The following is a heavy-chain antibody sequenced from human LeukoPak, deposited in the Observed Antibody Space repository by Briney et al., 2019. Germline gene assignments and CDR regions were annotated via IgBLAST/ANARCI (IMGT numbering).Heavy chain of an antibody. D-gene: IGHD5-12*01. J-gene: IGHJ4*02. CDR1: GFTFSSYS. CDR2: ISVSSNTI. Sequence: PGGSLRLSCAASGFTFSSYSMNWVRQAPGKGLEWVSHISVSSNTIYYADSVKGRFTISRDNAKNSLYLQMNSLRAEDTAVYYCARGLRGDYFDYWGQGTLVTVSS. CDR3: ARGLRGDYFDY. V-gene: IGHV3-48*01.